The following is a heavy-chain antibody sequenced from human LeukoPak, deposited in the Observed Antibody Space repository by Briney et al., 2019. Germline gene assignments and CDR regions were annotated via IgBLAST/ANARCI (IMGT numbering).Heavy chain of an antibody. Sequence: PSETLSLTCNVSGGSISSNYWSWIRQPPGKGLEWIGYIYYSGSTDYNPSLKSRVTISVDKSKTQLSLKLSSVTAADTAVYYCARDLSWYGMDPWGQGTTATVS. CDR3: ARDLSWYGMDP. J-gene: IGHJ6*02. CDR2: IYYSGST. V-gene: IGHV4-59*01. D-gene: IGHD2/OR15-2a*01. CDR1: GGSISSNY.